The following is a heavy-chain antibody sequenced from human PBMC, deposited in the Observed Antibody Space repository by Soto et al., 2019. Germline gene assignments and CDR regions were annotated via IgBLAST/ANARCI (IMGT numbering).Heavy chain of an antibody. CDR1: GFTFSSYW. Sequence: GGSLRLSCAASGFTFSSYWMSWVRQAPGKGLEWVANIKQDGSEKYYVDSVKGRFTISRDNAKNSLYLQMNSLRAEDTAVYYCARDYYDSSGYYPGYYYYGMDVWGQGTTVTVSS. V-gene: IGHV3-7*05. CDR2: IKQDGSEK. J-gene: IGHJ6*02. CDR3: ARDYYDSSGYYPGYYYYGMDV. D-gene: IGHD3-22*01.